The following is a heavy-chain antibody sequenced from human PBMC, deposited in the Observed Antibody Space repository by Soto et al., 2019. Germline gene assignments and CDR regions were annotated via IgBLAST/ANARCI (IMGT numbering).Heavy chain of an antibody. V-gene: IGHV3-11*06. CDR1: GFTFSDYY. CDR3: ARASYSYCNYCMEV. Sequence: GGSLRLSCAASGFTFSDYYMSWIRQAPGKGLEWVSYISSSSSYTNYADSVKGRFTISRDNAKNSLYLQMNSLRAEDTAVYYCARASYSYCNYCMEVWDQGTTVTVSS. CDR2: ISSSSSYT. D-gene: IGHD1-26*01. J-gene: IGHJ6*02.